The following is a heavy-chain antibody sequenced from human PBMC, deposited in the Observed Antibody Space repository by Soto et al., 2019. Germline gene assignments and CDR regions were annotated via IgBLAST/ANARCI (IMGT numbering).Heavy chain of an antibody. CDR2: MSYDGSNE. CDR3: ARECYSTSGFDY. CDR1: GFTFSFYA. Sequence: PGGSLRLSCAASGFTFSFYALHWVRQAPGKGLEWVAVMSYDGSNEYYLDSVKGRFIVSRDNSKNTLYLQMNGLRAEDTAVYYCARECYSTSGFDYWGHGTLVTVSS. D-gene: IGHD6-6*01. J-gene: IGHJ4*01. V-gene: IGHV3-30-3*01.